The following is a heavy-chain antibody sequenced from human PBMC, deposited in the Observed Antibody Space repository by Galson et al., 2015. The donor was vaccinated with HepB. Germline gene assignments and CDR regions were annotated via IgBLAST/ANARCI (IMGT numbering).Heavy chain of an antibody. CDR3: AFRIYNGDDLYDS. Sequence: LSLTCRVFGGSLGTYYWSWIRQPPGKGLEWLAEINHSGSTNYNPSVRSRVTISVDTSKNQYSLKMTSVTAADTAVYFCAFRIYNGDDLYDSWGQGTLVTVSS. V-gene: IGHV4-34*01. CDR1: GGSLGTYY. CDR2: INHSGST. D-gene: IGHD2-21*02. J-gene: IGHJ4*02.